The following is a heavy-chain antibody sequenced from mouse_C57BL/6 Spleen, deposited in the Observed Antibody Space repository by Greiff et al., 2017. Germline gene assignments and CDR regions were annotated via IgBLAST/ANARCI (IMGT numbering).Heavy chain of an antibody. D-gene: IGHD2-1*01. Sequence: EVKLVESGGGLVQPGGSLSLSCAASGFTFTDYYMSWVRQPPGKALEWLGFIRNKANGYTTEYSASVKGRFTISRDNSQSILYLQMNALRAEDSATYYCARGGNYDYAMDYWGQGTSVTVSS. CDR2: IRNKANGYTT. V-gene: IGHV7-3*01. CDR3: ARGGNYDYAMDY. CDR1: GFTFTDYY. J-gene: IGHJ4*01.